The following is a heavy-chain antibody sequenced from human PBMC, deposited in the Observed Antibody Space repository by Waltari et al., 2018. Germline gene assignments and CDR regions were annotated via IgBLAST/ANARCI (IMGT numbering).Heavy chain of an antibody. CDR1: GFTFSGSA. V-gene: IGHV3-73*02. CDR2: IRSKANSYAT. D-gene: IGHD3-22*01. J-gene: IGHJ4*02. Sequence: EVQLVESGGGLVQPGGSLKLSCADSGFTFSGSASHWVRQASGKGLEWVGRIRSKANSYATAYAASVKGRFTISRDDSKNTAYLQMNSLKTEDTAVYYCASKWSSGYRSFDYWGQGTLVTVSS. CDR3: ASKWSSGYRSFDY.